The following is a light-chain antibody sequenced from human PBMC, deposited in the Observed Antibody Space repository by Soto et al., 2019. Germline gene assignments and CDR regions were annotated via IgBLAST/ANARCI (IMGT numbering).Light chain of an antibody. CDR1: QSVSGY. J-gene: IGKJ3*01. CDR2: DAS. CDR3: QQRSNLLFT. V-gene: IGKV3-11*01. Sequence: EIVLTQSPATLSLSPGERATLSCRASQSVSGYLAWYQQKPGQAPRLLIYDASTRATGIPARFSGSGSGTDFTLTISSLEPEDFAVYYCQQRSNLLFTFGPGTKVDMK.